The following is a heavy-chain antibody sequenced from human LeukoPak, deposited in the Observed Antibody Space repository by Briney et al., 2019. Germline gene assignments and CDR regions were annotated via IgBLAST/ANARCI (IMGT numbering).Heavy chain of an antibody. Sequence: PGGSLRLSCAASGFTFSSYDMHWVRQATGKGLEWVSAIGTAGDTYYPGSVKGRFTISRENAKNSLYLQMNGLRAGDTAVYYCARGGTAMVIDFDYWGQGTLVTVSS. D-gene: IGHD5-18*01. J-gene: IGHJ4*02. CDR2: IGTAGDT. CDR1: GFTFSSYD. CDR3: ARGGTAMVIDFDY. V-gene: IGHV3-13*01.